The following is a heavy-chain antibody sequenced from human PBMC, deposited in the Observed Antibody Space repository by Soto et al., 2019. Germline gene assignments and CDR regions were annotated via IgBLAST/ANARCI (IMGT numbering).Heavy chain of an antibody. CDR2: IIPIFGTA. D-gene: IGHD6-13*01. J-gene: IGHJ5*02. V-gene: IGHV1-69*01. CDR1: GGTFSSYA. CDR3: ARVRDIAAAGTGWFDP. Sequence: QVQLVQSGAEVKKPGSSVKVSCKASGGTFSSYAISWVRQAPGQGLEWMGGIIPIFGTANYVQKFQGRVTITADESTSTAYMELSSLRSEDTAVYYCARVRDIAAAGTGWFDPWGQGTLVTVSS.